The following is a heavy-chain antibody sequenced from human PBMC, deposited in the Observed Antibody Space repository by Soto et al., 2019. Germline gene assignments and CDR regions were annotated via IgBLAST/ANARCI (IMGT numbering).Heavy chain of an antibody. CDR3: ARDGSDYYDTLGAFDI. Sequence: RRLSCAASGFTFSSYSMNWVRQAPGKGLEWVSSISSSSSYIYYADSVKGRFTISRDNAKNSLYLQMNSLRAEDTAVYYCARDGSDYYDTLGAFDIWGQGTMVTVSS. V-gene: IGHV3-21*01. CDR1: GFTFSSYS. J-gene: IGHJ3*02. D-gene: IGHD3-22*01. CDR2: ISSSSSYI.